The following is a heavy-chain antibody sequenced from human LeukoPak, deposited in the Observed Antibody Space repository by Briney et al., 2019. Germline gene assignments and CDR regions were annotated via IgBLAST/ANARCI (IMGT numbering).Heavy chain of an antibody. D-gene: IGHD2-2*01. V-gene: IGHV3-74*01. Sequence: PGGSLRLSCAASGFTFSSYWMHWVRQVPGKGLVWVSRINSDGSSTTHADSVKGRFTSSRDNAKNSLYLQMNSLRAEDTAVYYCARVCSKASCWSAFNIWSQGRMVTVSS. CDR1: GFTFSSYW. CDR2: INSDGSST. CDR3: ARVCSKASCWSAFNI. J-gene: IGHJ3*02.